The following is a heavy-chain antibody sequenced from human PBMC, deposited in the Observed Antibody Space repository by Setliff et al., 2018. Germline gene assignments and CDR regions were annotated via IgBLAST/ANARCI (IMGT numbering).Heavy chain of an antibody. V-gene: IGHV3-20*04. Sequence: AGASLKISCAASGFTFDDYGMVWLRHVPGKGLEYVSTINWNSVNTAYAVSVEGRFTISRDNAKNALYLQMNSLRAEDTALYYCARQSRTGAFDIWGPGTLVTVSS. CDR1: GFTFDDYG. CDR3: ARQSRTGAFDI. J-gene: IGHJ3*02. CDR2: INWNSVNT.